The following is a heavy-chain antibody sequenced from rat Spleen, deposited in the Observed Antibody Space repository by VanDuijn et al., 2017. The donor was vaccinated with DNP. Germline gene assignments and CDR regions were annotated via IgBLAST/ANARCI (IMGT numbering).Heavy chain of an antibody. CDR1: GFTFSNYD. CDR2: ISPSGGST. Sequence: EVQLVESGGGLVQPGRSLKLSCAASGFTFSNYDMAWVRQAPTKGLEWVASISPSGGSTYYRDSVKGRFTVSRDNAKSSLYLQMDSLRSEDTATYYCALRDYYSSYIYWYFDFWGPGTMVTVSS. CDR3: ALRDYYSSYIYWYFDF. D-gene: IGHD1-2*01. V-gene: IGHV5-25*01. J-gene: IGHJ1*01.